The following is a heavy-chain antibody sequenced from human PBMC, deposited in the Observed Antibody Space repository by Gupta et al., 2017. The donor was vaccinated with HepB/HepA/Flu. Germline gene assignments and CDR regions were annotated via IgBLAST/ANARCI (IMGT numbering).Heavy chain of an antibody. Sequence: EVQLVESGGGLVQPGRSLRLSCTASGFTFGDYAMTWVRQAPGKGLEWVGFIRSKAYGGTTEYAASVKGRFTISRDDSKSIAYLQMNSLKTEDTAVYYCTILQEYSSSWVDYWGQGTLVTVSS. J-gene: IGHJ4*02. CDR3: TILQEYSSSWVDY. D-gene: IGHD6-13*01. V-gene: IGHV3-49*04. CDR2: IRSKAYGGTT. CDR1: GFTFGDYA.